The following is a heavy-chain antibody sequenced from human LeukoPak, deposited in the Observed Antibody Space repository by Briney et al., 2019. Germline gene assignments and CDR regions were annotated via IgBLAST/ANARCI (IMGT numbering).Heavy chain of an antibody. CDR1: GFTFSSYW. CDR3: ARDKGQLTDY. V-gene: IGHV3-48*04. D-gene: IGHD6-13*01. J-gene: IGHJ4*02. Sequence: GGSLRLSCAASGFTFSSYWMHWVHQAPGKGLEWVSYISSSGGTIYYADSVKGRFTISRDNAKNSLYLQMNSLRAEDTAVYYCARDKGQLTDYWGQGTLVTVSS. CDR2: ISSSGGTI.